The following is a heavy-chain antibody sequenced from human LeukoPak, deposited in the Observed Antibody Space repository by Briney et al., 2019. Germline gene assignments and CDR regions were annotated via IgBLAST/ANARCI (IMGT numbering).Heavy chain of an antibody. CDR1: GFTFDDYA. Sequence: SGGSLRLSCAASGFTFDDYAMHWVRQAPGKGLEWVSGISWNSGSIVYADSVRGGFTISTDNAKTSLYLQMNSLRAEDTALYYCARGGISSSGRGDYYFDYWGQGTLVTVSS. V-gene: IGHV3-9*01. CDR3: ARGGISSSGRGDYYFDY. CDR2: ISWNSGSI. J-gene: IGHJ4*02. D-gene: IGHD6-19*01.